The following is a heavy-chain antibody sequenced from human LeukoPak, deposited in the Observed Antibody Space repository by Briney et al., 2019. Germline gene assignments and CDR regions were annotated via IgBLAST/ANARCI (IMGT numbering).Heavy chain of an antibody. J-gene: IGHJ4*02. V-gene: IGHV3-23*01. Sequence: GGSLRLSCAASGFTFSSYAMSWVRQAPGKGLDWVSAIGGSGVTTYYADSVKGRFTISRDNSKNTLYLQMNSLRAEDTAIYYCAKYGDYGGNSFDYWGQGTLVTVSS. CDR1: GFTFSSYA. D-gene: IGHD4-17*01. CDR2: IGGSGVTT. CDR3: AKYGDYGGNSFDY.